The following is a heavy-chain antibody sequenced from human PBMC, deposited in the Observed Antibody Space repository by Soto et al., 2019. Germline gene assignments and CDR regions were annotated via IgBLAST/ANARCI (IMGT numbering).Heavy chain of an antibody. J-gene: IGHJ6*02. CDR1: GGSISSYY. Sequence: SETLSLTCTVSGGSISSYYWSWIRQPPGKGLEWIGYIYYSGSTNYNPSLKSRVTISVDTSKNQFSLKLSSVTAADTAVYYCARGDYTNRGRYYYSYCMDVWRHGTMGTVSS. CDR2: IYYSGST. D-gene: IGHD4-4*01. V-gene: IGHV4-59*01. CDR3: ARGDYTNRGRYYYSYCMDV.